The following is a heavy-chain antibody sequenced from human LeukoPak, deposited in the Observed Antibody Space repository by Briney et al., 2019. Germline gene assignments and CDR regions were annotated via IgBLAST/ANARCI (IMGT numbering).Heavy chain of an antibody. J-gene: IGHJ4*02. CDR2: IHFSGTT. Sequence: SETVSLTCTVSGDSISSSGYYWGWIRQPPGKGLEWIGIIHFSGTTYYNPSLKSRVTISVDTSKNQFSLKLTSVTAADTAVYYCARFRGVVSSSLLDFWGQGTLVTVSS. V-gene: IGHV4-39*01. CDR1: GDSISSSGYY. D-gene: IGHD3-10*01. CDR3: ARFRGVVSSSLLDF.